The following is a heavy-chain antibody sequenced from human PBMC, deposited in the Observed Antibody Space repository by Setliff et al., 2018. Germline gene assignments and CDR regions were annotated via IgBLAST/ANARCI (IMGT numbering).Heavy chain of an antibody. V-gene: IGHV4-61*10. CDR3: ASERESASRQTYSDS. D-gene: IGHD2-15*01. CDR2: IYYSGST. Sequence: SETLSLTCLVSGDSLDSGAVYWTWIRQPAGKGLEWIGSIYYSGSTNYNPSLKSRVTISVDTSKNQFSLKLSSVTAADTAVYYCASERESASRQTYSDSWGQGTLVTVSS. J-gene: IGHJ4*02. CDR1: GDSLDSGAVY.